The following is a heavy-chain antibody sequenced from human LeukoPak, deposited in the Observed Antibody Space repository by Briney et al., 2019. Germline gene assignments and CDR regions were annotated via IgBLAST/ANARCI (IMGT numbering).Heavy chain of an antibody. D-gene: IGHD3-16*01. V-gene: IGHV4-39*07. CDR3: ARGPRGGRSHYYYYYMDV. J-gene: IGHJ6*03. CDR1: GGSISSSSYY. CDR2: IHHSGST. Sequence: SETLSLTCTVSGGSISSSSYYWGWIRQPPGKGLEWIGSIHHSGSTYYNPSLKSRVTISVDTSKNQFSLKLSSVTAADTAVYYCARGPRGGRSHYYYYYMDVWGKGTTVTISS.